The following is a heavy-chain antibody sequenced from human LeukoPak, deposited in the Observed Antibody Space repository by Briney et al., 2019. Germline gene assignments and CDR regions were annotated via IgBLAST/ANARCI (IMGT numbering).Heavy chain of an antibody. D-gene: IGHD4-17*01. J-gene: IGHJ4*02. V-gene: IGHV3-30-3*01. CDR2: ISYDGSNK. CDR1: GFTFSSYA. CDR3: ARDLDDYGENFDY. Sequence: GGSLRLSCAASGFTFSSYAMHWVRQALGKGLEWVAVISYDGSNKYYADSVKGRFTISRDNSKNTLYLQMNSLRAEDTAVYYCARDLDDYGENFDYWGQGTLVTVSS.